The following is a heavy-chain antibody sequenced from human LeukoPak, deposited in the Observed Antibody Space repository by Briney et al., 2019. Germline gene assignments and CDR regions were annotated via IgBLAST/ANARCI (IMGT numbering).Heavy chain of an antibody. CDR1: GGSISSYY. D-gene: IGHD4-17*01. J-gene: IGHJ5*02. CDR2: IYYSGST. V-gene: IGHV4-59*08. CDR3: ARVDGDFDA. Sequence: SETLSLTCTVSGGSISSYYWSWSRQPPGKGLEWIGYIYYSGSTNYNPSLKSRVTISVDTSKNQFSLKLNSVTAADTAVYYCARVDGDFDAWGQGTLVTVSS.